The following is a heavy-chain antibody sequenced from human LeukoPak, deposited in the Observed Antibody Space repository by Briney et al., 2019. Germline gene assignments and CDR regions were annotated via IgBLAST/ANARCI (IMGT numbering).Heavy chain of an antibody. D-gene: IGHD4-11*01. Sequence: GGSLRLSCAASGFTFSSYSMNWVRQAPGKGLEWVSYISSSSSTIYYADSVKGRFTISRDNAKNSLYLQMNSLRAEDTAVYYCAKDYYSNSIDYWGQGTLVTVSS. CDR1: GFTFSSYS. V-gene: IGHV3-48*01. J-gene: IGHJ4*02. CDR2: ISSSSSTI. CDR3: AKDYYSNSIDY.